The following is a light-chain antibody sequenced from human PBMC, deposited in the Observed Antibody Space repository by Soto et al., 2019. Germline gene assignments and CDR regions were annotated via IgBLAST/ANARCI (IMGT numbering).Light chain of an antibody. J-gene: IGKJ1*01. CDR1: QSVSSSH. V-gene: IGKV3-20*01. Sequence: EIVLTQSPGILSLSPGERATLSCRASQSVSSSHLAWYQQKPGQAPRLLIYGASSRATGIPDRFSGSGSGTDFTLTISRLEPEDFAVYYCQQYNNWTFGQGTKVDIK. CDR2: GAS. CDR3: QQYNNWT.